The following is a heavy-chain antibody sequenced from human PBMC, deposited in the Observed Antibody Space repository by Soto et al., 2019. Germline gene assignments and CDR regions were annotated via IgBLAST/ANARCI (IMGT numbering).Heavy chain of an antibody. CDR1: GFTFSSYG. CDR3: AIAAPTGGMDV. V-gene: IGHV3-30*03. CDR2: ISYDGSNK. Sequence: GGSLRLSCAAFGFTFSSYGMHWVRQAPGKGLEWVAVISYDGSNKYYADSVKGRFTISRDNSKNTLYLQMNSLRAEDTAVYYCAIAAPTGGMDVWGQGTTVTVSS. D-gene: IGHD6-13*01. J-gene: IGHJ6*02.